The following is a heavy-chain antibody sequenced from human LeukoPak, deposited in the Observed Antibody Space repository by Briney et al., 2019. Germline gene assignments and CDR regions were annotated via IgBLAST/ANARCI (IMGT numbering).Heavy chain of an antibody. CDR1: GGSISSYY. Sequence: SETLSLTCPVSGGSISSYYLSWIRQPAGKGLEWIGRIYSSGTNYNPPLKSRVTMSADTSRNQVSLPLSSVTAADTAVYYCARDSGTTGEVKFDPWGQGTLVTVSS. CDR2: IYSSGT. J-gene: IGHJ5*02. CDR3: ARDSGTTGEVKFDP. D-gene: IGHD3-10*01. V-gene: IGHV4-4*07.